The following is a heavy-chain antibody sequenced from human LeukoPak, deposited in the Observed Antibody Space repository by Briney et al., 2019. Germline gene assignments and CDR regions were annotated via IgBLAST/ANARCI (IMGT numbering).Heavy chain of an antibody. D-gene: IGHD3-10*01. V-gene: IGHV3-30*18. Sequence: PGGSLRLSCAASRFTFSSYGMHGVGQAPGKGLEGVAVISYDGSNKYYAGSVKGRFTISRDNSKNTLYLQMNSLRAEDTAVYSCAKLIYHGSGPTGAFDIGGQGTMVTVTS. J-gene: IGHJ3*02. CDR1: RFTFSSYG. CDR3: AKLIYHGSGPTGAFDI. CDR2: ISYDGSNK.